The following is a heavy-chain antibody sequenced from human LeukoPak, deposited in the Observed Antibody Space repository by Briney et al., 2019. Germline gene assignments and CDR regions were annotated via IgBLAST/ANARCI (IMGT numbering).Heavy chain of an antibody. V-gene: IGHV1-2*02. J-gene: IGHJ4*02. Sequence: ASVKVSCKASVYTFTDHFLHWVRQAPGQGLEWMGSINPKNAAPNYAQKLQGRVTMTGDTSISTAYMELTRLTPDDTAVYYCVRGQEGSYWGQGALVTVSS. CDR3: VRGQEGSY. CDR2: INPKNAAP. CDR1: VYTFTDHF.